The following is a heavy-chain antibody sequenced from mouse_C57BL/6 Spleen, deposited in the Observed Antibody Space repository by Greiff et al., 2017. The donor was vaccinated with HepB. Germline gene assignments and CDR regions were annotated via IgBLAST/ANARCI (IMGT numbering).Heavy chain of an antibody. V-gene: IGHV2-5*01. J-gene: IGHJ4*01. CDR2: IWRGGST. CDR1: GFSLTSYG. D-gene: IGHD2-3*01. CDR3: AKMGYDGYYDYAMDY. Sequence: QVQLKESGPGLVQPSQSLSITCTVSGFSLTSYGVHWVRQSPGKGLEWLGVIWRGGSTDYNAAFMSRLSITKDNSKSQVFFKMNSLQADDTAIYYCAKMGYDGYYDYAMDYWGQGTSVTVSS.